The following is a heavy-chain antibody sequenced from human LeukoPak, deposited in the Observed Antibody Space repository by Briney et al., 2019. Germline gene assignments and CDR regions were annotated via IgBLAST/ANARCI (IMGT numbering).Heavy chain of an antibody. V-gene: IGHV3-48*01. Sequence: GGSLRLSCAASGFTFSSYAMSWVRQAPGTGLEWVSYISNSGNNIYYADSVKGRFTISRDNAKKTVNLQMNSLRAEDTAIYYCARGHFGLDVWGQGTTVTVSS. CDR3: ARGHFGLDV. CDR2: ISNSGNNI. J-gene: IGHJ6*02. CDR1: GFTFSSYA.